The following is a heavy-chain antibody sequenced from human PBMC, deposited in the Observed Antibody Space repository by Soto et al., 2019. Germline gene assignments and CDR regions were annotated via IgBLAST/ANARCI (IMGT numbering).Heavy chain of an antibody. Sequence: EVQLVQSGAEVKKPGESLKISCKGSGYSFTSYWIGWVRQMPGKGLEWMGIIYPGDSDTRYSPSFQGQVTISADKSISTAYLQCSSLKASDTAMYYCARTSAAGKYYYGMDVWGQGTTVTVSS. D-gene: IGHD6-13*01. CDR3: ARTSAAGKYYYGMDV. CDR2: IYPGDSDT. J-gene: IGHJ6*02. CDR1: GYSFTSYW. V-gene: IGHV5-51*01.